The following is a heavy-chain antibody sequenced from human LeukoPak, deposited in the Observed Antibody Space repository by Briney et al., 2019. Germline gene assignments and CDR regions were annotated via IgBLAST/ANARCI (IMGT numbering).Heavy chain of an antibody. Sequence: GGSLRLSCAASGFTFRSYFMRGVREARGEGGEGGTTISGRGGSTYYTDSEKGRFTISIDNSKNTLYLQMNSLSAEDTAVYYCAKYLSGRYSGLDYWGQETLVTVSS. CDR2: ISGRGGST. J-gene: IGHJ4*02. CDR1: GFTFRSYF. CDR3: AKYLSGRYSGLDY. V-gene: IGHV3-23*01. D-gene: IGHD1-26*01.